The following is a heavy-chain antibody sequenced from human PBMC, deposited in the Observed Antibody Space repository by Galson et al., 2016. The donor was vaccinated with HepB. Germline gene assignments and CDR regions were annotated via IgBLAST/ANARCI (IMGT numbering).Heavy chain of an antibody. Sequence: SLRLSCAASGFTFSSYWMHWVRQAPGKGLVWVSRIKSDGSSTSYADSVKGRFTISRDNAKNTLYLQMNSLRAEDTAVYYCAKREQRLTLLYYFDYWGQGTLVTVSS. D-gene: IGHD1/OR15-1a*01. CDR3: AKREQRLTLLYYFDY. CDR2: IKSDGSST. V-gene: IGHV3-74*01. CDR1: GFTFSSYW. J-gene: IGHJ4*02.